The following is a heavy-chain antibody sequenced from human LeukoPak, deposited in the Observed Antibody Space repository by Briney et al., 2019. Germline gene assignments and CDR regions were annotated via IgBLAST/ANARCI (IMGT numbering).Heavy chain of an antibody. D-gene: IGHD2-8*01. CDR3: ARDTNKDTFDI. CDR1: GGSISSYY. CDR2: IYYSGST. V-gene: IGHV4-59*01. Sequence: SETLSLTCTVSGGSISSYYWSWIRQPPGKGLEWIGYIYYSGSTNYNPSLKSRVTISVDTSKNQFSLKLSSVTAADTAVYYCARDTNKDTFDIWGQGTMVTVSS. J-gene: IGHJ3*02.